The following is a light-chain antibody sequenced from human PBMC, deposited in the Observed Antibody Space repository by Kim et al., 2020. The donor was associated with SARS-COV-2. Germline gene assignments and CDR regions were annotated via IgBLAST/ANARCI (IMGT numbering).Light chain of an antibody. CDR3: NSRDSSGTWV. Sequence: VALGQTVRITCQGDSLRSYYASWYQQKQGQAPVRVIYGKNNRPSGIPDRFSGSSSGNTASLTITGAQAEDEADYYCNSRDSSGTWVFGGGTQLTVL. J-gene: IGLJ3*02. CDR2: GKN. CDR1: SLRSYY. V-gene: IGLV3-19*01.